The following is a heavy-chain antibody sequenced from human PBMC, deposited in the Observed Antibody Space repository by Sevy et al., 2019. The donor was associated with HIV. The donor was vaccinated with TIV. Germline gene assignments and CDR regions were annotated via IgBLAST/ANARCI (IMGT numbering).Heavy chain of an antibody. CDR2: IYPSGRT. CDR3: ARDCYGDYGWVVDY. J-gene: IGHJ4*02. V-gene: IGHV4-4*07. D-gene: IGHD4-17*01. CDR1: GGSVSSYY. Sequence: SETLSLTCTVSGGSVSSYYWSWIRQPAGKGLEWFGRIYPSGRTNYNPSLKRRVTMSVDTSKNQFSLKMSTVTAADTAAYFCARDCYGDYGWVVDYWGQGTLVTVSS.